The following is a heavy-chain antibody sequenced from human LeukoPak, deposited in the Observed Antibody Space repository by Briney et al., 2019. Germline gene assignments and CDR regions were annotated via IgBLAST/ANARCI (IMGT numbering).Heavy chain of an antibody. V-gene: IGHV3-7*01. CDR1: GFIFGNYW. CDR3: ARDGSTNRSFDY. J-gene: IGHJ4*02. Sequence: GGSLRLSCAASGFIFGNYWMGWVRQAPGKGLEWVAYIKQDGSEKYYVDSVKGRFSSSRDNAKNTLYLQVNSLRAEDTAVYYCARDGSTNRSFDYWGQRTLVTVSS. D-gene: IGHD1-14*01. CDR2: IKQDGSEK.